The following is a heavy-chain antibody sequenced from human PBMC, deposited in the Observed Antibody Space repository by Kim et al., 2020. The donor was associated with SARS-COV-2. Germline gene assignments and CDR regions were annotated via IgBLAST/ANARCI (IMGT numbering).Heavy chain of an antibody. J-gene: IGHJ4*02. CDR2: IFYKGTT. V-gene: IGHV4-39*02. CDR3: GXXXHGDYLGRGYYFDL. CDR1: GGSIRSNTNY. D-gene: IGHD4-17*01. Sequence: SETLSLTCTVSGGSIRSNTNYWSWIRQTPGKGLEWIGSIFYKGTTYYNPSLKSRXTIAQDQSENHFSRRXXSVTATDTGVYFCGXXXHGDYLGRGYYFDLWGXXXLVTVSS.